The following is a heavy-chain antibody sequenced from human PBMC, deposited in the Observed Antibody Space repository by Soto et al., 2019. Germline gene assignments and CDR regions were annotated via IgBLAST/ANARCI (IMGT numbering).Heavy chain of an antibody. Sequence: GASVKVSCKASGYTFTSYGISWVRQAPGQGLEWMGWISAYNGNTNYAQKFQERVTMTRDTSTSTAYMELRSLRSEDTAVYYCAADRPDPGYCSGGSCYPNAFDIWGQGTMVTVSS. V-gene: IGHV1-18*01. CDR1: GYTFTSYG. CDR2: ISAYNGNT. J-gene: IGHJ3*02. CDR3: AADRPDPGYCSGGSCYPNAFDI. D-gene: IGHD2-15*01.